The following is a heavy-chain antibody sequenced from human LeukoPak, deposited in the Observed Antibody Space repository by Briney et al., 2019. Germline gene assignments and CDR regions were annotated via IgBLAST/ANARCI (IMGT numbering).Heavy chain of an antibody. CDR3: ARGRGVALGKDFDY. D-gene: IGHD3-10*01. V-gene: IGHV4-39*07. Sequence: SETLSLTCTVSGGSISSSSYYWGWIRQPPGEGLEWIGSIYYSGSTNYNPSLKSRVTISVDTSKNQFSLKLSSVTAADTAVYYCARGRGVALGKDFDYWGQGTLVTVSS. CDR2: IYYSGST. CDR1: GGSISSSSYY. J-gene: IGHJ4*02.